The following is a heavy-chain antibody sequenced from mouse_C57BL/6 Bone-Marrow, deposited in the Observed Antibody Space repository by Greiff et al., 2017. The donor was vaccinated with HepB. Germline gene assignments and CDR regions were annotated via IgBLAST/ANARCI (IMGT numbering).Heavy chain of an antibody. D-gene: IGHD4-1*01. CDR1: GFSLTSYG. J-gene: IGHJ2*01. V-gene: IGHV2-2*01. CDR2: IWSGGST. Sequence: QVQLQQSGPGLVQPSQCLSITCTVSGFSLTSYGVHWVRQSPGKGLEWLGVIWSGGSTDYNAAFISRLSISKDNSKSQVFFKMNSLQADDTAIYYCAREGDWGLYYFDYWGQGTTLTVSS. CDR3: AREGDWGLYYFDY.